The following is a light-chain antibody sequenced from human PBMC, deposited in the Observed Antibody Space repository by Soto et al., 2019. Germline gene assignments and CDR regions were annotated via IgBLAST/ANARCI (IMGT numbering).Light chain of an antibody. CDR3: QQYGSSPPAIT. Sequence: EIVLTQSPGTLSLSPGERATLSCRASQSVSSSYLAWYQQKPGQAPRLLIYDVSSRATGIPDRFSGSGSGTDFTLTISRLEPEDFAVYYCQQYGSSPPAITFGQGTRLEIK. J-gene: IGKJ5*01. V-gene: IGKV3-20*01. CDR2: DVS. CDR1: QSVSSSY.